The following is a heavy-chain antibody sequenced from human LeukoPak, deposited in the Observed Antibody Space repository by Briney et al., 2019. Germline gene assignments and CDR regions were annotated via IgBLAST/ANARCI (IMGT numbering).Heavy chain of an antibody. CDR1: GFTFSNSG. J-gene: IGHJ4*02. D-gene: IGHD1-26*01. CDR3: ARDLEGVGATQGFDY. V-gene: IGHV3-33*01. Sequence: GGSLRLSCAASGFTFSNSGMHWVRQAPGKGLEWVAIIWDDGGSEYYADSVKGRFTISRDNSKNTLDLQMHSLRAEDTAVYYCARDLEGVGATQGFDYWGQGTLVTVSS. CDR2: IWDDGGSE.